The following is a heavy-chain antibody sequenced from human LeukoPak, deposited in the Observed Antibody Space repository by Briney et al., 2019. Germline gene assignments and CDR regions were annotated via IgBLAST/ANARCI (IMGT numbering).Heavy chain of an antibody. V-gene: IGHV1-2*02. CDR2: INPNSGGT. D-gene: IGHD6-13*01. CDR3: ARDYFSVAAAGPGAFPGY. J-gene: IGHJ4*02. Sequence: GASVKVSCKASGYTFTGYYMHWVRQAPGQGLEWMGWINPNSGGTNYAQKFQGRVTMTRDTSISTAHMELSRLRSDDTAVYYCARDYFSVAAAGPGAFPGYWGQGTLVTVSS. CDR1: GYTFTGYY.